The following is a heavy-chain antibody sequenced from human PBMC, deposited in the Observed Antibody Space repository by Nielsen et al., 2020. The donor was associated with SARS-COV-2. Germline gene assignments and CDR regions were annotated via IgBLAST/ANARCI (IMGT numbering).Heavy chain of an antibody. J-gene: IGHJ4*02. Sequence: GESLKISCAASGFTFSNPWMNWVRQAPGKGLEWVSAIRDSGAYTYYADSVKGRFTISRDNSKNTLYLQMNSLRADDTAIYYCTKEGRAFDWFYFDYWGQGILVTVSS. CDR1: GFTFSNPW. CDR3: TKEGRAFDWFYFDY. CDR2: IRDSGAYT. V-gene: IGHV3-23*01. D-gene: IGHD3-9*01.